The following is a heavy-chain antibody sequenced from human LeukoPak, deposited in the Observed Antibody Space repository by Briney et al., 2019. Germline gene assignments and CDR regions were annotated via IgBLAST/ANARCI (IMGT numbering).Heavy chain of an antibody. V-gene: IGHV3-53*04. Sequence: PGGSLRLSCAASGFTFRNYAMSWVRQAPGKGLEWVSVIYSGGSTYYADSVKGRFTISRHNSKNTLYLQMNSLRAEDTAVYYCARIPYYYGSGIDYWGQGTLVTVSS. CDR3: ARIPYYYGSGIDY. CDR2: IYSGGST. D-gene: IGHD3-10*01. CDR1: GFTFRNYA. J-gene: IGHJ4*02.